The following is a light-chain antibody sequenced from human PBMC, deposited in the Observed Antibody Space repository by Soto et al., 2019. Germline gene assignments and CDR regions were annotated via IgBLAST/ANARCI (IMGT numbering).Light chain of an antibody. Sequence: DIHMTQSPSSLSASVGDRVTLAXRASQSVSTYFNWYQQKPGXAPKXXXDSXSSLQRGVPSRFSGSGSVTDFTRTISSLQPEDCATYYCQQSYSTPRTFGQGTKVDIK. V-gene: IGKV1-39*01. CDR3: QQSYSTPRT. CDR1: QSVSTY. J-gene: IGKJ1*01. CDR2: SXS.